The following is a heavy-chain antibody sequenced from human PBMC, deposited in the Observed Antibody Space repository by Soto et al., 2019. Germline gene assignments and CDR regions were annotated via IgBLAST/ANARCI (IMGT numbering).Heavy chain of an antibody. V-gene: IGHV1-8*01. Sequence: QVQLVQSGAEVKKPGASVKVSCKASGYTFTSYDINWVRQATGQGLEWMGWMNPNSGNTGYAQKFQGRVTMTRNTSISTAYMELSSLRSEDTAVYYCARGSGLYGDYLDYYYYYMDVWGKGTTVTVSS. CDR2: MNPNSGNT. J-gene: IGHJ6*03. CDR1: GYTFTSYD. D-gene: IGHD4-17*01. CDR3: ARGSGLYGDYLDYYYYYMDV.